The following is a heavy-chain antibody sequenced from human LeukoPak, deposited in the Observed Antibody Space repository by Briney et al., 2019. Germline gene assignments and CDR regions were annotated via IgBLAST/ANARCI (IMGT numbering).Heavy chain of an antibody. D-gene: IGHD2-2*01. CDR1: GFSFSSYA. CDR3: AKSPFCSSTSCAGYYFDY. CDR2: ISDDSHST. V-gene: IGHV3-23*01. J-gene: IGHJ4*02. Sequence: GGSLRLSCAASGFSFSSYAMSWVRQAPGKGPQWVSGISDDSHSTYYGDSLRGRFTISRDNSGSTVYLQINNLGYEDTAVYYCAKSPFCSSTSCAGYYFDYWSQGTLVTVSS.